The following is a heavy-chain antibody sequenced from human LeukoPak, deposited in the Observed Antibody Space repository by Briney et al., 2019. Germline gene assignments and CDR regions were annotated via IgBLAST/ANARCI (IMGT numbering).Heavy chain of an antibody. Sequence: GGSLRLSCAASGFTFSSYAMSWVRQAPGKGLECVSGISGRGDNTYYADSVKGRFTISRDNSKNTLYLQMNSLRAEDTAVYYCAKNRGTDCYYYMDVWGKGTTVTVSS. D-gene: IGHD1-26*01. J-gene: IGHJ6*03. CDR2: ISGRGDNT. CDR3: AKNRGTDCYYYMDV. CDR1: GFTFSSYA. V-gene: IGHV3-23*01.